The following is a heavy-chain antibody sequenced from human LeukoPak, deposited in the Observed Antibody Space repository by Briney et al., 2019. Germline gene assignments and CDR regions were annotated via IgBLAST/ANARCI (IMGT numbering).Heavy chain of an antibody. CDR1: GFTFDDYG. V-gene: IGHV3-20*04. Sequence: GGSLRLSCAASGFTFDDYGMSWVRQAPGKGLEWVSGINWNGGSTGYADSVRGRFTISRDNAKNSLYLQMNSLRAEDTALYYCARNYYGSGSYGYFTHWGQGTLVTVSS. CDR2: INWNGGST. CDR3: ARNYYGSGSYGYFTH. J-gene: IGHJ4*02. D-gene: IGHD3-10*01.